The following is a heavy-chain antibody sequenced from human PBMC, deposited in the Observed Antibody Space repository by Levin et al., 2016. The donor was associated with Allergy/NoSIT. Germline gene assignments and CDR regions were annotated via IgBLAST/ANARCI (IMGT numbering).Heavy chain of an antibody. CDR2: IHPNSGGT. D-gene: IGHD2-15*01. V-gene: IGHV1-2*02. CDR3: ARVGSCSGGSCYGWFDP. J-gene: IGHJ5*02. Sequence: VRQMPGKGLQWMGWIHPNSGGTSYAQKFQGRVTMTRDTSISTVYMELGRLRSDDTAVYYCARVGSCSGGSCYGWFDPWGRGTLVTVSS.